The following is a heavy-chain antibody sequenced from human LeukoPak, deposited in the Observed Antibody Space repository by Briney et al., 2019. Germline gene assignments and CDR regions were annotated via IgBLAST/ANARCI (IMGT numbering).Heavy chain of an antibody. CDR1: GFTFSSYG. CDR3: ARDMLSGSSGPRFDY. CDR2: IWYDGSNK. D-gene: IGHD1-26*01. Sequence: PGGSLRLSCAASGFTFSSYGMHWVRQAPGKGLEWVAVIWYDGSNKNYADSVKGRFTISRDNSKNTLYLQMNSLRAEDTAVYYCARDMLSGSSGPRFDYWGQGTLVTVSS. J-gene: IGHJ4*02. V-gene: IGHV3-33*01.